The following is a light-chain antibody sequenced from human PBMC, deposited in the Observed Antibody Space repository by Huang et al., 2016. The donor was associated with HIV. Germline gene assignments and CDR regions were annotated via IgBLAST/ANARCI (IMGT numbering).Light chain of an antibody. J-gene: IGKJ1*01. CDR3: QRYDSAPRA. CDR2: GAS. V-gene: IGKV1-27*01. Sequence: DIQMTQSPSSLSASPGVRVTLSCRANQDIGYFLAWYQHKPGGVPRLLIYGASTLQSGVPSRFIGRGSGTDFTLTITSFQPDDVATYYCQRYDSAPRAFGQGTKVEI. CDR1: QDIGYF.